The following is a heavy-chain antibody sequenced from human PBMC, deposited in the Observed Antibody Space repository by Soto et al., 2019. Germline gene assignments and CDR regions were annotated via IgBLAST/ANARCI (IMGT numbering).Heavy chain of an antibody. Sequence: GGSLRLSCAASGFTFSSYAMHWVRQAPGKGLEWVAVISYDGSNKYYADSVKGRFTISRDNSKNTLYLQMNSLRAEDTAVYYCAREGLSPYSYGSNLDYWGQGTLVTVSS. J-gene: IGHJ4*02. CDR1: GFTFSSYA. CDR2: ISYDGSNK. D-gene: IGHD5-18*01. CDR3: AREGLSPYSYGSNLDY. V-gene: IGHV3-30-3*01.